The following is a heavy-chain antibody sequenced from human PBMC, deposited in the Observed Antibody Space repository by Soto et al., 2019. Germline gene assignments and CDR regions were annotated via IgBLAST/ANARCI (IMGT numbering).Heavy chain of an antibody. V-gene: IGHV1-2*02. CDR1: GYAFTVYY. D-gene: IGHD6-19*01. CDR3: ARGRSGWYYYYYYGMDV. J-gene: IGHJ6*02. Sequence: SVKLSCKASGYAFTVYYMNWARQAPGQGLEWMGWINPNSGGTNYAQKFQGRVTMTRDTSISTAYMELSRLRSDDTAVYYCARGRSGWYYYYYYGMDVWGQGTTVTVSS. CDR2: INPNSGGT.